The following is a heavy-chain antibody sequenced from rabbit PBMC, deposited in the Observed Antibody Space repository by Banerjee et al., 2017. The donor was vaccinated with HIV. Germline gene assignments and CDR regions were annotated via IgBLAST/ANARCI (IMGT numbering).Heavy chain of an antibody. J-gene: IGHJ4*01. D-gene: IGHD4-1*01. CDR1: GFDFSSNA. V-gene: IGHV1S45*01. Sequence: LEESGGGLVKPEGSLTLTCKASGFDFSSNAICWVRQAPGKGLEWIGTIYAGSSGSAYYASWVNGRFTISKASWTTVTLQMTSLTAADTASYFCARDLAGVIGWNFNLWGQGTLVTVS. CDR3: ARDLAGVIGWNFNL. CDR2: IYAGSSGSA.